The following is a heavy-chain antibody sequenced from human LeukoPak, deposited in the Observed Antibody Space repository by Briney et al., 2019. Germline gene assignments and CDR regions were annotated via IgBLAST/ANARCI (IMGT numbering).Heavy chain of an antibody. CDR1: GFTFSSYG. Sequence: AGGSLRLSCAASGFTFSSYGMHWVRQAPGKGLEWVAVISYDGSNKYYADSVKGRFTISRDNSKNTLYLQMNSLRAEDTAVYYCAKDKSPYCSSTSCYYYYGMDVWGQGTTVTVSS. CDR3: AKDKSPYCSSTSCYYYYGMDV. D-gene: IGHD2-2*01. J-gene: IGHJ6*02. CDR2: ISYDGSNK. V-gene: IGHV3-30*18.